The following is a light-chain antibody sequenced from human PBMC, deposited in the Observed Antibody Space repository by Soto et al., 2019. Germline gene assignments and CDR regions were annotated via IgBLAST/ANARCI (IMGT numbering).Light chain of an antibody. Sequence: EIVLTQSPGTLSLSPGERATLSCRASQSVSNNYLAWYQQKPGQAPRLLIYDASSRATGIPDRFGGSGSGTDFTLTISRLEPEDFAVYYCQQYGSSPITFGQGTRLEI. J-gene: IGKJ5*01. CDR1: QSVSNNY. CDR2: DAS. CDR3: QQYGSSPIT. V-gene: IGKV3-20*01.